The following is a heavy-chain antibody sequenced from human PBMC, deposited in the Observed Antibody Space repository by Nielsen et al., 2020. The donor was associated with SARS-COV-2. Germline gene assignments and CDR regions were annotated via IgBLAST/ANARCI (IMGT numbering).Heavy chain of an antibody. Sequence: CTASGFTFSDSFMSWIRQAPGKGLEWVSYISGSGSYTNYADSLKGRFTSSRDNAKHSLYLQMDSLRAEDTAFYYCARSGHCNGGICYFTEYFQDWGQGTLVTVSS. V-gene: IGHV3-11*03. J-gene: IGHJ1*01. CDR2: ISGSGSYT. CDR3: ARSGHCNGGICYFTEYFQD. D-gene: IGHD2-8*02. CDR1: GFTFSDSF.